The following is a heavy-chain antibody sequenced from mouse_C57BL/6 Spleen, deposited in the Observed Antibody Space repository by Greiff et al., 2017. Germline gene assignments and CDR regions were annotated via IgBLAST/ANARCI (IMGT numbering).Heavy chain of an antibody. V-gene: IGHV1-72*01. CDR2: IDPNSGGT. CDR1: GYTFTSYW. D-gene: IGHD2-4*01. Sequence: QVQLKQPGAELVKPGASVKLSCKASGYTFTSYWMHWVKQRPGRGLEWIGRIDPNSGGTKYNEKFKSKATLTVDKPSSTAYMQLSSLTSEDSAVYYGATAEQDYDVGYYGMDYWGQGTSVTVSA. CDR3: ATAEQDYDVGYYGMDY. J-gene: IGHJ4*01.